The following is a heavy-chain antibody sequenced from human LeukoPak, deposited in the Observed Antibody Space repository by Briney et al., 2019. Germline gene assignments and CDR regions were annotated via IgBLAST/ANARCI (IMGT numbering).Heavy chain of an antibody. J-gene: IGHJ4*02. CDR2: IIPILGIA. D-gene: IGHD3-10*01. V-gene: IGHV1-69*04. Sequence: SVKVSCKASGGTFSSYAISWVRQAPGQGLEWMGRIIPILGIANYAQKFQGRVTMTRDTSISTAYMELSSLRYDDTAVYYCGSRGGSGKYDFDFWGQGTLVAVSS. CDR1: GGTFSSYA. CDR3: GSRGGSGKYDFDF.